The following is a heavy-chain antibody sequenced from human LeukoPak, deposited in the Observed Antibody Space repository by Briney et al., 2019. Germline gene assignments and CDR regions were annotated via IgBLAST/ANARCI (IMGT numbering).Heavy chain of an antibody. V-gene: IGHV1-2*02. CDR2: INPNSGGT. D-gene: IGHD6-13*01. CDR1: VYTFTGYY. J-gene: IGHJ4*02. Sequence: ASVKVSCKASVYTFTGYYMHWVRQAPGQGLEWMGWINPNSGGTNYAQKFQGRVTMTRDTSISTAYMELSRLRSDDTAVYYCASGSSSWYKLFDYWGQGTLVTVSS. CDR3: ASGSSSWYKLFDY.